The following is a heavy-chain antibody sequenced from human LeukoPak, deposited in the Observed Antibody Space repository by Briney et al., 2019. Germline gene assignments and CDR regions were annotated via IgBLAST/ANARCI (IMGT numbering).Heavy chain of an antibody. D-gene: IGHD2-15*01. CDR1: GGSISSGF. CDR3: ARQAYCSGSSCNPFDY. Sequence: SDTLSLTCTVSGGSISSGFWSWIRPPPGKGLEWIGYIYYSGSTNYNPSLKSRVPISIDTSKSQFSLKLSSVTAADTAVYYCARQAYCSGSSCNPFDYWGQGTLVSVSS. J-gene: IGHJ4*02. V-gene: IGHV4-59*07. CDR2: IYYSGST.